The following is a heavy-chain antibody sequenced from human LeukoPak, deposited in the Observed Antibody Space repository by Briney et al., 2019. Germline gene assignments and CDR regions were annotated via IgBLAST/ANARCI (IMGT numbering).Heavy chain of an antibody. CDR2: ISSSGSTI. CDR1: GFTFSDYY. J-gene: IGHJ4*02. D-gene: IGHD1-26*01. V-gene: IGHV3-11*01. CDR3: ARYSGSYYRSDFDY. Sequence: PGGSLRLSCAASGFTFSDYYMSWIHQAPGKGLEWVSYISSSGSTIYYADSVKGRFTISRDNAKNSLYLQMNSLRAEDTAVYYCARYSGSYYRSDFDYWGQGTLVTVSS.